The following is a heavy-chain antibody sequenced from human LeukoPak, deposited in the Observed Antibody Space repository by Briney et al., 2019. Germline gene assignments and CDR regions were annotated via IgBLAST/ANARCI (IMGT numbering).Heavy chain of an antibody. CDR2: ISAYNDNT. CDR3: ARAVNTLFGVVIYSHYYYMDV. D-gene: IGHD3-3*01. J-gene: IGHJ6*03. V-gene: IGHV1-18*01. Sequence: GASVKVSCKASGYTFTSYGITWVRQAPGQGLEWMGWISAYNDNTNYAQKLQGRVTMTTDTSTSTAYMELRSLRSDDTAVYYCARAVNTLFGVVIYSHYYYMDVWGKGTTVTVSS. CDR1: GYTFTSYG.